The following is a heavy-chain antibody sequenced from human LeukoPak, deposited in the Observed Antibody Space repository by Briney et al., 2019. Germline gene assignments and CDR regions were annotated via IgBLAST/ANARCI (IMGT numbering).Heavy chain of an antibody. D-gene: IGHD2-15*01. CDR1: GGSISSSS. Sequence: PSETLSLTCTVSGGSISSSSYYWGWIRQPPGKGLEWVSSISSSSSYIYYADSVKGRFTISRDNAKNSLYLQMNSLRAEDTAVYYCARATLGYCSGGSCYQHYYYGMDVWGQGTTVTVSS. CDR3: ARATLGYCSGGSCYQHYYYGMDV. CDR2: ISSSSSYI. V-gene: IGHV3-21*01. J-gene: IGHJ6*02.